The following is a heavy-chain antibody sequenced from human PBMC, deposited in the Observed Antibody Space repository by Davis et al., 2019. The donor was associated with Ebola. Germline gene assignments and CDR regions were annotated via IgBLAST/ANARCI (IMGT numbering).Heavy chain of an antibody. CDR2: ISSSSSYI. J-gene: IGHJ4*02. V-gene: IGHV3-21*01. D-gene: IGHD4-17*01. CDR1: GFTFSSYE. CDR3: ARGGHDYGDPFDY. Sequence: GESLKISCAASGFTFSSYEMNWVRQAPGKGLEWVSSISSSSSYIYYADSVKGRFTISRDNAKNSLYLQMNSLRAEDTAVYYCARGGHDYGDPFDYWGQGTLVTVSS.